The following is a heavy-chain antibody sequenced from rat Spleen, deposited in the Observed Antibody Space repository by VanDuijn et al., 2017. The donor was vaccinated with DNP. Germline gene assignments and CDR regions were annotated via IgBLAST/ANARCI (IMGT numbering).Heavy chain of an antibody. CDR2: ISPSGGST. V-gene: IGHV5-25*01. J-gene: IGHJ1*01. CDR3: ARWEGSVSRGYFDF. CDR1: GFTFSNYY. Sequence: EVQLVESGGGLVQPGRSLKLSCAASGFTFSNYYMAWVRQAPTKGLEWVASISPSGGSTYYPDSVKGRFTISRDNAKSTQYLQMDSLRSEDTATYYCARWEGSVSRGYFDFWGPGTMVTVSS. D-gene: IGHD1-11*01.